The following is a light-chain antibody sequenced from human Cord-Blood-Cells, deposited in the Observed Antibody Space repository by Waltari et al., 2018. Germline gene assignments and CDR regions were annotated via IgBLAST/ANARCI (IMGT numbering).Light chain of an antibody. J-gene: IGLJ3*02. CDR1: KLGEQY. Sequence: SYELTQPPSVSVSPGHTASITCSGEKLGEQYACWYQQKPGKSPVLVIYQDSKRPSGIPERFSGSNSGNTATLTISGTQAMDEADYYCQAWDSSTAVFGGGTKLTVL. CDR2: QDS. CDR3: QAWDSSTAV. V-gene: IGLV3-1*01.